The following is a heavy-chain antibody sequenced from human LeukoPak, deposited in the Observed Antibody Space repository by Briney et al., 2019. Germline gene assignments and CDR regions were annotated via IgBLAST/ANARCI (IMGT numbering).Heavy chain of an antibody. CDR2: VNPSSGGT. CDR3: ARGGTVARPFDY. J-gene: IGHJ4*02. CDR1: GYTFTDYY. D-gene: IGHD6-6*01. V-gene: IGHV1-2*02. Sequence: ASVKVSCKASGYTFTDYYIHWVRQAPGQGLEWVGWVNPSSGGTNYAQKFQVSVTVTRDTSISTAYMELTSLRSDDTAVYYCARGGTVARPFDYWGQGTLVTVSS.